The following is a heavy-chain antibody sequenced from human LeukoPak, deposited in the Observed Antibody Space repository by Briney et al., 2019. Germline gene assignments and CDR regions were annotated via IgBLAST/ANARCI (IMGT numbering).Heavy chain of an antibody. CDR2: IYTSGGT. D-gene: IGHD5-18*01. Sequence: SETLSLTCTVSGGSISSGSFYWSWIRQPGGKGLEWIGRIYTSGGTNYNPSLKSRVTISADTSKNQFSLELSPVTAADTAVYYCARLRGYSYGNIDYWGQGTLVTVSS. CDR3: ARLRGYSYGNIDY. J-gene: IGHJ4*02. CDR1: GGSISSGSFY. V-gene: IGHV4-61*02.